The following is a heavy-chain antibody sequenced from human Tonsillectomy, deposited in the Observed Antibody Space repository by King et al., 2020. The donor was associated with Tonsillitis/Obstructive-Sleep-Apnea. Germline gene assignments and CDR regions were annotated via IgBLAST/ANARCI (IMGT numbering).Heavy chain of an antibody. D-gene: IGHD3-16*02. CDR3: ARGRGDDYVWGSYPFDY. J-gene: IGHJ4*02. V-gene: IGHV4-59*01. CDR2: IYYSGST. Sequence: QLQESGPGLVKPSETLSITCTVSGGSISSYYWSWSRQPPGKGLEWRGYIYYSGSTNYNPSLKSRGTISVDTSKNQFSLKLSSVTAADAAVDYCARGRGDDYVWGSYPFDYWGQGTLVTVSP. CDR1: GGSISSYY.